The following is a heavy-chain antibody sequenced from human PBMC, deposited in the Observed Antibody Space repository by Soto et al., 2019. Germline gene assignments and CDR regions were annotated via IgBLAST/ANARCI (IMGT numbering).Heavy chain of an antibody. V-gene: IGHV3-23*01. Sequence: GGSLRLSCAASGFTFSAYGMSWVRQAPGKGLEWVSTISGSGAATYYEDSVKGRFTISRDNSKNTLFLQMSSLRAEDTAVYYCANLLATVTPNLWGQGTLVTVSS. D-gene: IGHD4-17*01. CDR2: ISGSGAAT. J-gene: IGHJ5*02. CDR3: ANLLATVTPNL. CDR1: GFTFSAYG.